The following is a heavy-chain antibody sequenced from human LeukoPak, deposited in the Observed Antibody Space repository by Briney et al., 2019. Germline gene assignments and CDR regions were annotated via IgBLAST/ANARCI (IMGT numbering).Heavy chain of an antibody. D-gene: IGHD3-22*01. CDR2: INHSGST. J-gene: IGHJ5*02. CDR3: ARGGNYYDSSGPEP. Sequence: SETLSLTCAVYGVSFSGYYWSWIRQPPGKGLEWIGEINHSGSTNYNPSLKSRVTISVDTSKNQFSLKLSSVTAADTAVYYCARGGNYYDSSGPEPWGQGTLVTVSS. CDR1: GVSFSGYY. V-gene: IGHV4-34*01.